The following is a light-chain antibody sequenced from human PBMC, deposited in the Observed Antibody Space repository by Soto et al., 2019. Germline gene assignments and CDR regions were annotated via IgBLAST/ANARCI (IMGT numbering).Light chain of an antibody. V-gene: IGKV3-20*01. CDR2: GAS. CDR1: QSVSNSN. CDR3: QQYDNSPIT. Sequence: STLSCRASQSVSNSNLAWYQQRPGQAPRLLIFGASSRATGIPDRFSGTGSETDFTLTISRLEPEDFAVYYCQQYDNSPITFGQGTRLEIK. J-gene: IGKJ5*01.